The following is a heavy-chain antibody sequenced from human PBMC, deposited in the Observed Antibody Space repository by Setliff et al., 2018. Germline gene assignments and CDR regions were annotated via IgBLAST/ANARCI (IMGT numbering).Heavy chain of an antibody. J-gene: IGHJ3*01. CDR1: GFTFDDYV. CDR3: TTDPSPTFGGVIGAAFDF. CDR2: IKGKNDGLAT. D-gene: IGHD3-16*01. Sequence: GGSLRLSCAASGFTFDDYVMSWVRQAPGKGLEWVGRIKGKNDGLATDYAAPVKGRFTISRDDSKNTLYLQMNSLKTEDTAVYYCTTDPSPTFGGVIGAAFDFWGQGTMVTVSS. V-gene: IGHV3-15*01.